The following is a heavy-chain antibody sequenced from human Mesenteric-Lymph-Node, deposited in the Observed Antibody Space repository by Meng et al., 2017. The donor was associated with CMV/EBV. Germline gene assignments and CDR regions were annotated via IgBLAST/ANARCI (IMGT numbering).Heavy chain of an antibody. V-gene: IGHV3-74*01. D-gene: IGHD5-18*01. Sequence: GESLKISCAASGFTFSSYWMHWVRQVPGEGLVWVSRINSGGDRTFYADSVKGRFTISRDNSKNSVYLQMNSLRAEDTAVYYCARDRAERGYSYGMDVWGQGTMVTVSS. CDR1: GFTFSSYW. CDR3: ARDRAERGYSYGMDV. CDR2: INSGGDRT. J-gene: IGHJ6*02.